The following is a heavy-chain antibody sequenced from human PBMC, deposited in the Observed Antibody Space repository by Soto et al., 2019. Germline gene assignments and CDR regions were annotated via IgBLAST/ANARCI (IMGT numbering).Heavy chain of an antibody. CDR1: GFAFRTYG. V-gene: IGHV3-30*18. J-gene: IGHJ4*02. CDR3: AKDNPFFDY. Sequence: QAQLVESGGGVVQPGRSLRLSCAASGFAFRTYGMHWVRQAPGKGLEWVAVISYDGSSKYYADSVKGRFTISRDNSKNTLSLQMNSLRAEDTAVYYCAKDNPFFDYWGQGTLVTVSS. CDR2: ISYDGSSK.